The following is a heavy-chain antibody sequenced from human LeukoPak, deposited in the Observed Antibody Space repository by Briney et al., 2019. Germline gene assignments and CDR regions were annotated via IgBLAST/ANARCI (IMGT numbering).Heavy chain of an antibody. D-gene: IGHD6-25*01. J-gene: IGHJ4*02. V-gene: IGHV3-23*01. CDR1: GFTSSNYA. Sequence: GGSLRLSCAASGFTSSNYAMSGVRQSPGRALEWVSAITSGGGTTYYAGSVKGRFTISRDNSKNTLYLQMNSLRAEDTAVYYCARDPPRAAWVFDYWGQGTLVSVSS. CDR3: ARDPPRAAWVFDY. CDR2: ITSGGGTT.